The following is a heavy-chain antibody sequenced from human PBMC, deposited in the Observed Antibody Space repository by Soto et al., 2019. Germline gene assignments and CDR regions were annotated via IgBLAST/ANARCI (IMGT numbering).Heavy chain of an antibody. Sequence: SETLSLTCTVSGGSISSYYWSWIRQPPGKGLEWIGYIYYSGSTNYNPSLKSRVTISVDTSKNQFSLKLSSVTAADTAVYYCARSLTAGYYYYYHLDVWGKGTTVTVSS. D-gene: IGHD6-13*01. J-gene: IGHJ6*03. CDR2: IYYSGST. CDR1: GGSISSYY. CDR3: ARSLTAGYYYYYHLDV. V-gene: IGHV4-59*01.